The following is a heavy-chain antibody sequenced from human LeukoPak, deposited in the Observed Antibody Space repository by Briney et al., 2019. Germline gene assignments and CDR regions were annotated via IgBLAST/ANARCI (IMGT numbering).Heavy chain of an antibody. D-gene: IGHD6-19*01. CDR3: AKVPTSGWQYYFDY. Sequence: GGSLRLSCAASGFTFSSYAMSWVRQAPGKGLEWVSGISGSGGSADYEDSVKGRFTISRDNSKSTLYLQMNSLRADDTAAYHCAKVPTSGWQYYFDYWGQGTLVTVSS. V-gene: IGHV3-23*01. J-gene: IGHJ4*02. CDR1: GFTFSSYA. CDR2: ISGSGGSA.